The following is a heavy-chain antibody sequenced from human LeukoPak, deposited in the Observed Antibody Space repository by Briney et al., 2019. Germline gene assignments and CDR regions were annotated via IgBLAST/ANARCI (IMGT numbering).Heavy chain of an antibody. CDR3: ARCRDGIVFDY. D-gene: IGHD5-24*01. CDR2: ISDIDNTV. J-gene: IGHJ4*02. V-gene: IGHV3-11*01. Sequence: GGSLRLSCAASGFTFSDYYMSWIRQAPGKGLEWVSYISDIDNTVYYADSVKGRFTISRDNAKKSLYLQMNSLRAEDTAVYYCARCRDGIVFDYWGQGALVTVSS. CDR1: GFTFSDYY.